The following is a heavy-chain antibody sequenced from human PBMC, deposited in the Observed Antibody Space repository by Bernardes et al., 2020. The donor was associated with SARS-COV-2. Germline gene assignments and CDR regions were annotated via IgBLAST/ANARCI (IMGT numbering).Heavy chain of an antibody. CDR3: ATVVGYSYGGGWFDP. D-gene: IGHD5-18*01. Sequence: ASVKVSCKASGYSFTSYGISWVRQAPGQGLEWMGWISADKGTTNYAQNLQGRVTMTTDTSTNTAYMELRSLRSDDTAVYYCATVVGYSYGGGWFDPWGQGNLVTVSS. CDR1: GYSFTSYG. J-gene: IGHJ5*02. V-gene: IGHV1-18*01. CDR2: ISADKGTT.